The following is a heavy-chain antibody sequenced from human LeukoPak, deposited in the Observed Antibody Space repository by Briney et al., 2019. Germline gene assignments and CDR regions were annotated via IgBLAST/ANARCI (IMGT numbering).Heavy chain of an antibody. D-gene: IGHD6-13*01. CDR2: ISSSSSYI. Sequence: GGSLRLSCAASGFTFSSYSMNWVRQAPGKGLEWVSSISSSSSYIYYADSAKGRFTIPRDNAKNSLYLQMNSLRAEDTAVYYCAREESSKDAFDIWGQGTMVTVSS. CDR1: GFTFSSYS. CDR3: AREESSKDAFDI. V-gene: IGHV3-21*01. J-gene: IGHJ3*02.